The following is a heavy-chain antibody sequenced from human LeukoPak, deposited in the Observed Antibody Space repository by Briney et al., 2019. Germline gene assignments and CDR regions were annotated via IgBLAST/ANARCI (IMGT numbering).Heavy chain of an antibody. CDR2: ISGGGSDT. Sequence: KAGGSLRLSCAASGFTFSTYAMSWLRQAPGKGLEWVSAISGGGSDTYYADSVKGRFTVSRDNSENTLYLQMNSLRAEDTAVYYCAKGLAVAGHFDYWGQGTLVTVSS. J-gene: IGHJ4*02. CDR3: AKGLAVAGHFDY. CDR1: GFTFSTYA. V-gene: IGHV3-23*01. D-gene: IGHD6-19*01.